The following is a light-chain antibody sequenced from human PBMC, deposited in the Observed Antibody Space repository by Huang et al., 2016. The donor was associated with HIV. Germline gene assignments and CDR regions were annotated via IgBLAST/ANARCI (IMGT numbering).Light chain of an antibody. CDR1: QSVFSS. V-gene: IGKV3-11*01. J-gene: IGKJ2*01. CDR2: DAS. Sequence: ELVLTQSPGTLSLSPGETATLSCRTSQSVFSSFAWYQQRPVQAPSLLIYDASNRATGIPARFSGSGSGTDFTLTISSLEPEDFAVYYCQQRSAWPRTFGQGTKLEIK. CDR3: QQRSAWPRT.